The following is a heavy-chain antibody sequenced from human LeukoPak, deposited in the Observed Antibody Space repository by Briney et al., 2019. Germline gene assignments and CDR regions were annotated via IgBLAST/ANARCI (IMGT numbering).Heavy chain of an antibody. CDR1: GFTFSSYG. CDR3: AKKHGYTSGDPFDY. V-gene: IGHV3-23*01. CDR2: ISGGGTST. D-gene: IGHD5-18*01. Sequence: PGGSLRLSCAASGFTFSSYGMSWVRQAPGKGLEWVSAISGGGTSTYYADSVKGRFTISRDNSKNTLYLQMHSLRAEDTAVHYCAKKHGYTSGDPFDYWGQGTLVTVSS. J-gene: IGHJ4*02.